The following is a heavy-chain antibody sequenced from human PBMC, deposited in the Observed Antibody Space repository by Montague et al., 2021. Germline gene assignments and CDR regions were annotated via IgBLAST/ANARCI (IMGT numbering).Heavy chain of an antibody. D-gene: IGHD2-2*02. Sequence: TLSLTCTVYGGSFNYGDYYWTWIRPHKGMGLVWIGNKNDDGNTQHYLTINSRLTLSVATSKYQFSLMPNSVTAADTAVYYCASDVGRYTPVGYFDSWGQGTRVIVSS. V-gene: IGHV4-31*03. CDR1: GGSFNYGDYY. J-gene: IGHJ4*02. CDR2: KNDDGNT. CDR3: ASDVGRYTPVGYFDS.